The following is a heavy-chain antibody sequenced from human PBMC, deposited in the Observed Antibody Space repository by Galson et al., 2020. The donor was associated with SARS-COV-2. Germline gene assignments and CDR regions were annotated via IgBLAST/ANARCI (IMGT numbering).Heavy chain of an antibody. J-gene: IGHJ4*01. V-gene: IGHV3-33*01. CDR1: GFPFSDHA. Sequence: GESLKISCAASGFPFSDHAMHWVRQAPGKGLEWVAQIFFDGSEKYYGDSVRGRFTISRDSSKNTVYLQMNNLRVDDTAVYYCARDGQSSRGWAFDDWGHGTLLTCSS. CDR3: ARDGQSSRGWAFDD. D-gene: IGHD6-19*01. CDR2: IFFDGSEK.